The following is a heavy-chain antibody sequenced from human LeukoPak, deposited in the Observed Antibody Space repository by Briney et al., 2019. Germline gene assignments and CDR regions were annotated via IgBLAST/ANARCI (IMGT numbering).Heavy chain of an antibody. CDR3: AREEGAVAGTETGFDY. CDR1: GFTFSNFA. D-gene: IGHD6-19*01. CDR2: IVGSSST. Sequence: GGSLRLSCAASGFTFSNFAMTWVRQAPGKGLEWVSSIVGSSSTYYADSLKGRFTISRDNAKNSLYLQMNSLRAEDTAVYYCAREEGAVAGTETGFDYWGQGTLVTVSS. V-gene: IGHV3-69-1*02. J-gene: IGHJ4*02.